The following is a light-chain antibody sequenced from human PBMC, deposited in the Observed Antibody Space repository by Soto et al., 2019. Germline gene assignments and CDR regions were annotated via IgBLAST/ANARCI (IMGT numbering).Light chain of an antibody. CDR2: GAF. CDR3: QQCNDWPPYS. V-gene: IGKV3-15*01. CDR1: QSVSFN. J-gene: IGKJ2*03. Sequence: EIVITRSPATLSVSPGERATLSCRASQSVSFNVAWYQQHRGQAPRLLIYGAFIRATGIPARFSGSGSGTEFTLTISSLXSDDFAVYYCQQCNDWPPYSFGQGTKVDIK.